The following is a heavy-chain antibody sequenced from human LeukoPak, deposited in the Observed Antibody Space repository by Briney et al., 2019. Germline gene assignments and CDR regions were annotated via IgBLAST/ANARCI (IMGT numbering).Heavy chain of an antibody. D-gene: IGHD6-13*01. CDR3: ARDRSILAAAVDD. CDR1: GGSISTSNYY. V-gene: IGHV4-39*07. J-gene: IGHJ4*02. CDR2: IFYSGST. Sequence: SETLSLTCTVSGGSISTSNYYWGWIRQPPGKGLEWIGNIFYSGSTYYSPSLKSRVTISLDTSRNQFSLKLTSVTAADTAVYYCARDRSILAAAVDDWGQGTLVTVSS.